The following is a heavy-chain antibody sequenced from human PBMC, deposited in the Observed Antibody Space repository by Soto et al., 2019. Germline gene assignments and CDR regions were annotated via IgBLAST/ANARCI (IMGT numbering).Heavy chain of an antibody. CDR2: IYPGDSET. V-gene: IGHV5-51*01. D-gene: IGHD2-2*01. Sequence: PGESLKISCRGSGYIFTNYWIAWVRQMPGKGLEWMGIIYPGDSETIYSPSFQGQATISAAKSINTAYLQWSSLKASDTAIYFCARHAGYCSSTTCSQNDYWGQGTLVTVSS. CDR1: GYIFTNYW. J-gene: IGHJ4*02. CDR3: ARHAGYCSSTTCSQNDY.